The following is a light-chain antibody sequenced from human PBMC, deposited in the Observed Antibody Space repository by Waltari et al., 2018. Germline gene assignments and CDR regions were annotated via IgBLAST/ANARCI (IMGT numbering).Light chain of an antibody. J-gene: IGKJ4*01. CDR3: QQYNNWPPLT. Sequence: ETVMTPSPATLSVSPGESATLSCRATESVGTNLAWYLQKPGQPPRLLIYHASARATGVPNRFSGSGSGTEFTLTISSLQSEDFALYFCQQYNNWPPLTFGGGTKVEMK. CDR1: ESVGTN. CDR2: HAS. V-gene: IGKV3-15*01.